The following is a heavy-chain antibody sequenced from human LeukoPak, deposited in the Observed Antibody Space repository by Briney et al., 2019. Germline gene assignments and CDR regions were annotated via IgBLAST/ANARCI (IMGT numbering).Heavy chain of an antibody. V-gene: IGHV1-69*05. Sequence: ASVKVSCKASGGSFSSHAVGWVRQAPGQGLEWLGGTIPLFGTTRYAQKFQGRATITTDESTRTAYMDLSSLTSEDTAVYYCARGSWDDVGYYYYYYMDVWGKGSTVTVSS. J-gene: IGHJ6*03. CDR2: TIPLFGTT. CDR1: GGSFSSHA. D-gene: IGHD1-1*01. CDR3: ARGSWDDVGYYYYYYMDV.